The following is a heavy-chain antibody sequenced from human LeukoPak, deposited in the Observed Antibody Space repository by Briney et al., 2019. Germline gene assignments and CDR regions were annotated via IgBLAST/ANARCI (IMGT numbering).Heavy chain of an antibody. CDR2: TNLHGTTV. CDR1: GLSFSNYW. V-gene: IGHV3-74*01. D-gene: IGHD2-8*01. Sequence: QAGGSLRLSCAVSGLSFSNYWMHWVRQAPGKGLVWVARTNLHGTTVDYADSVKGRFTISRDNAKNTLFLQMNSLRAEDTAVYYCASAYMYVRLGDHWGQGTLVTVSS. J-gene: IGHJ4*02. CDR3: ASAYMYVRLGDH.